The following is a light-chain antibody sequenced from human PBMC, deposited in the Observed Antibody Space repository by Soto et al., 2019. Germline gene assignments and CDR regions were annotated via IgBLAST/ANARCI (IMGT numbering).Light chain of an antibody. Sequence: EIVMTKSPATLSVSPGERATLSCRDGQGVTTNFAWYQQKSGQSPRLLIYDVSTRATGVPARFSGTGSETDFTHTISRLQPDDSAVDFCQKYNHLAFTCCQGTRLDIK. CDR2: DVS. CDR3: QKYNHLAFT. J-gene: IGKJ5*01. V-gene: IGKV3-15*01. CDR1: QGVTTN.